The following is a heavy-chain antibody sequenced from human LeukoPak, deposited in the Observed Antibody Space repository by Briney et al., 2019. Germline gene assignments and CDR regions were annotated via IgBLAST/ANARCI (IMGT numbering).Heavy chain of an antibody. CDR3: AKDRLGGPYFFHY. D-gene: IGHD3-16*01. Sequence: GGTLRLSCAASGFTFSSYAMSWVRQAPGKGLEWVSTIGGTGVRTYYADSVKGRSTISRDNSKNTLYLQINSLRAEDTAVYFCAKDRLGGPYFFHYWGQGNLVNVSS. CDR2: IGGTGVRT. V-gene: IGHV3-23*01. J-gene: IGHJ4*02. CDR1: GFTFSSYA.